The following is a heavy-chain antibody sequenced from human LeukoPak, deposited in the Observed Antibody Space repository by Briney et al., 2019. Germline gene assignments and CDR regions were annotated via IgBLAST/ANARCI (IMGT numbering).Heavy chain of an antibody. Sequence: RPGRSLRLSCAASGFTFSNYGMHWVRQPPGKGLEWVAIISYDGSNQYYVDSVKGRFTISRDNSKNTLYLQMNSLRAEDTAIYYCAKPEGSDYYYPPSDAFDIWGQGIMVTVSS. J-gene: IGHJ3*02. CDR1: GFTFSNYG. CDR2: ISYDGSNQ. D-gene: IGHD4-17*01. V-gene: IGHV3-30*18. CDR3: AKPEGSDYYYPPSDAFDI.